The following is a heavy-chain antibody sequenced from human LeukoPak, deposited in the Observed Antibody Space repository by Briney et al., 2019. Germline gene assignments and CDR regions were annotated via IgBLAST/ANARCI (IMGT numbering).Heavy chain of an antibody. D-gene: IGHD3-3*01. J-gene: IGHJ4*02. CDR2: ISAYNGNT. Sequence: ASVKVSCKASGYTFTSYGISWVRQAPGQGLEWMGWISAYNGNTNYARKLQGRVTMTTDTSTSTAYMELRSLRSDDTAVYYCARERRYDFWSGYFYFDYWGQGTLVTVSS. CDR3: ARERRYDFWSGYFYFDY. V-gene: IGHV1-18*01. CDR1: GYTFTSYG.